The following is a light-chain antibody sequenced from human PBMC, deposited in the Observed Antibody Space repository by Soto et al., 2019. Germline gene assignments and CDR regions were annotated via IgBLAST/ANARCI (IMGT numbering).Light chain of an antibody. CDR2: DVN. V-gene: IGLV2-8*01. CDR3: SSYAGSNNLL. CDR1: SSDVGGYNF. Sequence: HSALTQPPSASGSPGQSVTISCTGTSSDVGGYNFVSWYQQLPGKAPKLMIYDVNKRPSGVPDRFSGSKSGNTASLTVSGLQAEDEADFYCSSYAGSNNLLFGGGTTVTVL. J-gene: IGLJ2*01.